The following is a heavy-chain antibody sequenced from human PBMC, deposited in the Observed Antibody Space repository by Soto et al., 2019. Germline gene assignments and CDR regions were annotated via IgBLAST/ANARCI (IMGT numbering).Heavy chain of an antibody. CDR3: AREDTANGGAFDI. D-gene: IGHD5-18*01. Sequence: ASVKVSCKAAGYTFISYYMNWVRQAPGQGLEWMGMINPSGGSTSYAQKFQGRATMTRDTSTSTVYMELSSLRSEDTAVYYCAREDTANGGAFDIWGQGTMLTLSS. V-gene: IGHV1-46*01. J-gene: IGHJ3*02. CDR2: INPSGGST. CDR1: GYTFISYY.